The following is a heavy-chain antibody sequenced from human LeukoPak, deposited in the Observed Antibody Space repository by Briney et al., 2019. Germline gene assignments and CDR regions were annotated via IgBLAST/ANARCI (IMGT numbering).Heavy chain of an antibody. Sequence: GGSLRLSCAASGFTFSSYAMSWVRQAPGKGLEWVSDISGSGGNTYYADSVKGRFLISRDHSKNTLSTQMHSLRADAPALFFCAKGSPALPWGQGTLVTVSS. J-gene: IGHJ5*02. D-gene: IGHD2-15*01. CDR1: GFTFSSYA. V-gene: IGHV3-23*01. CDR2: ISGSGGNT. CDR3: AKGSPALP.